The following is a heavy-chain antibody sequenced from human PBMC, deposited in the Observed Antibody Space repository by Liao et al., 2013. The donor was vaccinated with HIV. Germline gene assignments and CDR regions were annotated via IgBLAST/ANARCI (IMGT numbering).Heavy chain of an antibody. CDR3: ARAKGFPPLGYDF. J-gene: IGHJ4*02. Sequence: RLRESGPGLVRPSQTLSLSCSVSGYSINDGDYYWSWVRQSPGKGLEWVGSAYYTGNVYYSASLKGRVTVSLDTSKNQISLKLNSVTAADTAVYYCARAKGFPPLGYDFWGQGILVTVSS. V-gene: IGHV4-30-4*08. CDR1: GYSINDGDYY. CDR2: AYYTGNV. D-gene: IGHD3-3*01.